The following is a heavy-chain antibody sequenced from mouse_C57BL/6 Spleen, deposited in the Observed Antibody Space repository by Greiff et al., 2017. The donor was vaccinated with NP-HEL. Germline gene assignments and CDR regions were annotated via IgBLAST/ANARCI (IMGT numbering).Heavy chain of an antibody. CDR3: ARAQDGAWFAY. CDR1: GYAFSSSW. Sequence: VKVVESGPELVKPGASVKISCKASGYAFSSSWMNWVKQRPGKGLEWIGRIYPGDGDTNYNGKFKGKATLTADKSSSTAYMQLSSLTSEDSAVYFCARAQDGAWFAYWGQGTLVTVSA. V-gene: IGHV1-82*01. CDR2: IYPGDGDT. J-gene: IGHJ3*01.